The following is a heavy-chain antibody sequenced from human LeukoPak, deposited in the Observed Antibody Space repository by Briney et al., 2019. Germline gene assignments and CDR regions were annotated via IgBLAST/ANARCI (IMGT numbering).Heavy chain of an antibody. CDR3: ARGQMSSWTTYYYYGMDV. CDR2: IIPIFGTA. CDR1: GYTFTSYG. D-gene: IGHD6-13*01. J-gene: IGHJ6*02. Sequence: ASVKVSCKASGYTFTSYGISWVRQAPGQGLEWMGGIIPIFGTANYAQKFQGRVTITADESTSTAYMELSSLRSEDTAVYYCARGQMSSWTTYYYYGMDVWGQGTTVTASS. V-gene: IGHV1-69*13.